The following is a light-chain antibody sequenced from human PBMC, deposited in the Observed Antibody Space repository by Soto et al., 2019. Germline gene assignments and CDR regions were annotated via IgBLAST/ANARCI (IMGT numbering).Light chain of an antibody. CDR2: LAA. CDR1: QSISSY. Sequence: DIQMTQSPSSLSASVGDRVSITCRASQSISSYLNWYQQKPGKAPKLLIYLAASLQSGVPSRFSGSGSGTDFTLTISSLQPEDFATYYCQHSYSTPYTFGQGTKLEIK. V-gene: IGKV1-39*01. J-gene: IGKJ2*01. CDR3: QHSYSTPYT.